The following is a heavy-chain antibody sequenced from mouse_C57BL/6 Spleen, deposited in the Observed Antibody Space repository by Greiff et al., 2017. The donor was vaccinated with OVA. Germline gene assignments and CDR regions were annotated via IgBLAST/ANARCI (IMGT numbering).Heavy chain of an antibody. CDR1: GYTFTSYW. CDR2: IDPSDSYT. D-gene: IGHD6-1*01. J-gene: IGHJ4*01. V-gene: IGHV1-50*01. Sequence: QVQLQQPGAELVKPGASVKLSCKASGYTFTSYWMQWVKQRPGQGLEWIGEIDPSDSYTNSNQKFKGKATLTVDTSSSTAYMQLSSLTSEDSAVYYCARGPPDAMDYWGQGTSVTVSS. CDR3: ARGPPDAMDY.